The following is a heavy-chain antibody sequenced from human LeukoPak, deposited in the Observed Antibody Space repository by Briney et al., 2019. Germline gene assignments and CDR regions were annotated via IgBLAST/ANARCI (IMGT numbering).Heavy chain of an antibody. CDR2: IIPIFGTA. Sequence: SVKVSCKASGGTFSSYAISWVRQAPGQGLEWMGGIIPIFGTANYAQKFQGRVTITTDESTSTAYMELSSLRSEDTAVYYCARDDGYLRSPDAFDIWGQGTMVTVSS. J-gene: IGHJ3*02. D-gene: IGHD3-22*01. CDR3: ARDDGYLRSPDAFDI. V-gene: IGHV1-69*05. CDR1: GGTFSSYA.